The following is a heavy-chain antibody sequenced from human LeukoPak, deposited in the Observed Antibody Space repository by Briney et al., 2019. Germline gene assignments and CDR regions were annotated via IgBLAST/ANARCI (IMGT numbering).Heavy chain of an antibody. J-gene: IGHJ4*02. CDR1: GLTFSSYG. CDR2: ISGRDTNT. CDR3: AKWSDHGGNGNYFDY. V-gene: IGHV3-23*01. Sequence: PGGSLRLSCAASGLTFSSYGMSWVRQAPGKRLEWVSTISGRDTNTYYADSVEGRFTISRDNSKNTLYLQMNSLRAEDTALYYCAKWSDHGGNGNYFDYWGQGIPVTVSS. D-gene: IGHD4-23*01.